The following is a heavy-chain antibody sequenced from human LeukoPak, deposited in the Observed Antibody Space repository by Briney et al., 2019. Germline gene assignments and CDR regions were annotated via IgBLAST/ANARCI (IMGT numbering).Heavy chain of an antibody. V-gene: IGHV3-21*01. CDR3: ARELNYYDSSGYSLGGGRFDP. J-gene: IGHJ5*02. D-gene: IGHD3-22*01. Sequence: GGSLRLSCAASGFTFSSYSMNWVRQAPGKGLEWVSSISSSSSYIYYADSVKGRFTISRDNAKNSLYLQMNSLRAEDTAVYYCARELNYYDSSGYSLGGGRFDPWGQGTLVTVSS. CDR1: GFTFSSYS. CDR2: ISSSSSYI.